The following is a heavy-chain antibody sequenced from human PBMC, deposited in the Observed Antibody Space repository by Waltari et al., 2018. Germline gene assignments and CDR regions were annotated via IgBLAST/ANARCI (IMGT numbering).Heavy chain of an antibody. D-gene: IGHD3-10*01. Sequence: EVQLVESGGGLVQPGGSLRLSCAASGFPLSDYWMTWVRQAPGKGLEWVANIKQDGSEKYYVDSVKGRFTISRDNTKNSLYLQMNSLRAADTAVYYCAASEGLWFGHYDDVFDIWGQGTMVTVSS. J-gene: IGHJ3*02. CDR3: AASEGLWFGHYDDVFDI. CDR2: IKQDGSEK. V-gene: IGHV3-7*01. CDR1: GFPLSDYW.